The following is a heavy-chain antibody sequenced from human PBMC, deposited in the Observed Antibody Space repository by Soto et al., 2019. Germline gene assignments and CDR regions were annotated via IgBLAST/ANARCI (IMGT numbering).Heavy chain of an antibody. CDR3: ARGMSPNWFDP. CDR1: GFSLRTRGLC. CDR2: IDWDDDK. Sequence: GSGPTLVNPTQTLTLTCTFSGFSLRTRGLCVSWIRQPPGKPLEWLAIIDWDDDKYYTASLKTRLTISKDTSKNQVVLRMTNMDPVDTATYYCARGMSPNWFDPWGQGTLVTVSS. J-gene: IGHJ5*02. V-gene: IGHV2-70*01.